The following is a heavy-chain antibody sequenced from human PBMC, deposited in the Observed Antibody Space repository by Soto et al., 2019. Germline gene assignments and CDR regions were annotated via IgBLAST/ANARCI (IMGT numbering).Heavy chain of an antibody. CDR3: ARSGEMATIKDAFDI. J-gene: IGHJ3*02. CDR2: IYYSGST. CDR1: GGSISSGGYY. V-gene: IGHV4-31*03. D-gene: IGHD5-12*01. Sequence: TSETLSLTCTVSGGSISSGGYYWRWIRQHPGKGLEWIGYIYYSGSTYYNPSLKSRVTISVDTSKNQFSLKLSSVTAADTAVYYCARSGEMATIKDAFDIWGQGTMVTVSS.